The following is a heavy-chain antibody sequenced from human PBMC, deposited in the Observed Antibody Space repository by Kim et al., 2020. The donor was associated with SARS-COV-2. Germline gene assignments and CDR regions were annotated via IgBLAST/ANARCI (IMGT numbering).Heavy chain of an antibody. CDR1: GGTFSSYA. CDR3: ARDYSYAPLYYYYGMDV. CDR2: IIPILGIA. Sequence: SVKVSCKASGGTFSSYAISWVRQAPGQGLEWMGRIIPILGIANYAQKFQGRVTITADKSTSTAYMELSSLRSEDTAVYYCARDYSYAPLYYYYGMDVWGQGTTVTVSS. V-gene: IGHV1-69*04. D-gene: IGHD5-18*01. J-gene: IGHJ6*02.